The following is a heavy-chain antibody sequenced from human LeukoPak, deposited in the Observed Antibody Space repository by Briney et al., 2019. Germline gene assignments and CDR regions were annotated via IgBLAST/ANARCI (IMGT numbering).Heavy chain of an antibody. J-gene: IGHJ4*02. CDR2: IYYSGST. CDR3: ARGTMTTVTYYFDY. V-gene: IGHV4-31*03. D-gene: IGHD4-17*01. Sequence: SQTLSLTCTVSGGSISSGGYYWSWIRQHPGKGLEWIGYIYYSGSTYYNPSLKSRITMSVDTSKHQFSLKLNSVTAADTAVYYCARGTMTTVTYYFDYWGQGTLVTVSS. CDR1: GGSISSGGYY.